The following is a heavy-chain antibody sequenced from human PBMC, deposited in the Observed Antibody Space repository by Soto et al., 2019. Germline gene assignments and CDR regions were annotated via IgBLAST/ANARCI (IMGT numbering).Heavy chain of an antibody. Sequence: QVQLQQWGAGLLKPSETLSLTCAVYGGSFSGYYWSWIRQPPGKGLEWIGEINHSGSTNYNPSLKSRVTISVDTSKNQFSLKLSSVTAADTAVYYCARGRRNLRYCSSTSCNPYYYGMDVWGQGTTVTVSS. D-gene: IGHD2-2*01. V-gene: IGHV4-34*01. CDR3: ARGRRNLRYCSSTSCNPYYYGMDV. CDR1: GGSFSGYY. CDR2: INHSGST. J-gene: IGHJ6*02.